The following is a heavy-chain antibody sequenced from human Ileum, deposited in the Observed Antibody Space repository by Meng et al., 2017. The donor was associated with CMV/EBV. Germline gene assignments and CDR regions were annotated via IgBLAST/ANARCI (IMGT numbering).Heavy chain of an antibody. CDR2: IHSDGRT. J-gene: IGHJ4*02. CDR3: AREYTDSSGGRRFDY. V-gene: IGHV3-66*02. D-gene: IGHD3-22*01. CDR1: GFTVSGNY. Sequence: GGSLRLSCAASGFTVSGNYFNWVRQAPGKGLEWVSLIHSDGRTYHADSVKGRFIISRDNSKNTIYLQMNSLRVEDTAVYYCAREYTDSSGGRRFDYWGQGTLVTVSS.